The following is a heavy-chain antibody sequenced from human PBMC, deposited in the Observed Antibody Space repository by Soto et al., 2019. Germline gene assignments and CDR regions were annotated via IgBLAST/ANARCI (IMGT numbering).Heavy chain of an antibody. CDR3: AKDQIVVVPAAMDGVDY. D-gene: IGHD2-2*01. CDR1: GFTFSSYA. V-gene: IGHV3-23*01. Sequence: GESLKISCAASGFTFSSYAMSWVRQAPGKGLEWVSAISGSGGSTYYADSVKGRFTISRDNSKNTLYLQMNSLRAEDTAVYYCAKDQIVVVPAAMDGVDYWGQGTLVTVSS. J-gene: IGHJ4*02. CDR2: ISGSGGST.